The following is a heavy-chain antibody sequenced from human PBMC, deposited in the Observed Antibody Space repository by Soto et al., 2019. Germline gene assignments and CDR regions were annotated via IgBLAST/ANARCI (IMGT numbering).Heavy chain of an antibody. Sequence: PGGSLRLSCAASGFTFSSYGMNWVRQAPGKGLEWVSALSGSGDTTYYADSVRGRFSISRDNSKNTLYLQMSSLRGEDTAVYYCAQGTQFFYYYPMDVWGQGTTVTVSS. CDR2: LSGSGDTT. CDR3: AQGTQFFYYYPMDV. J-gene: IGHJ6*02. V-gene: IGHV3-23*01. CDR1: GFTFSSYG.